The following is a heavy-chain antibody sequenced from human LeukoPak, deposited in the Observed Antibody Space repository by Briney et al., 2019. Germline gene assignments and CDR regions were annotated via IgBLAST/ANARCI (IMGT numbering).Heavy chain of an antibody. CDR3: ARENCGTTMAYYYYYYMDV. CDR1: GYIFSNYD. V-gene: IGHV1-8*03. J-gene: IGHJ6*03. CDR2: MNPNSGNT. Sequence: GASVKVFCKASGYIFSNYDINWVRQATGQGLEWMGWMNPNSGNTGYAQKFERRVTITRNTAISRAYLEVRSLRSEDSAVYYCARENCGTTMAYYYYYYMDVWGKGTTVTISS. D-gene: IGHD1-1*01.